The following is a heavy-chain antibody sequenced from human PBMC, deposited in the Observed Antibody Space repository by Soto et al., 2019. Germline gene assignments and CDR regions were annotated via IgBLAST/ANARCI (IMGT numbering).Heavy chain of an antibody. J-gene: IGHJ3*02. Sequence: QVQLVESGGGVVQPGRSLRLSCAASGFTFSSYAMHWVRQAPGKGLEWVAVISYDGSNKYYADSVKGRFTISRDNSKNTLYLQMNSLRAEDTAVYYCARDVVAYGTDIWGQGTMVTVSS. CDR2: ISYDGSNK. CDR3: ARDVVAYGTDI. CDR1: GFTFSSYA. V-gene: IGHV3-30-3*01. D-gene: IGHD2-15*01.